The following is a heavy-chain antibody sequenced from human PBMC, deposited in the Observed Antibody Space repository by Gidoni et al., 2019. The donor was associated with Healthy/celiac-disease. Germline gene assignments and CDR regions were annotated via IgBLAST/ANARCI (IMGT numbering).Heavy chain of an antibody. D-gene: IGHD3-16*01. V-gene: IGHV4-39*01. J-gene: IGHJ4*02. CDR1: GGSISSSSYY. CDR2: IYYSGST. Sequence: QLQLQESGPGLVKPSETLSLTCTVSGGSISSSSYYWGWIRQPPGKGLEWIGSIYYSGSTYYNPSLKSRVTISVDTSKNQFSLKLSSVTAADTAVYYCASEGERTGPADYWGQGTLVTVSS. CDR3: ASEGERTGPADY.